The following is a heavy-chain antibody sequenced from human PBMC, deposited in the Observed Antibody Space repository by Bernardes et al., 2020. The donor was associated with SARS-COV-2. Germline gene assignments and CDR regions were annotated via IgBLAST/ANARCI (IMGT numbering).Heavy chain of an antibody. CDR3: ARWDGEGTKYRGY. CDR1: GYTFSTNG. CDR2: ISFDGTIK. J-gene: IGHJ4*02. Sequence: GGSLRLSCPASGYTFSTNGMHWVRQAPGKGLECVAAISFDGTIKYYADFVQGRFTISRDNSKSTLYLQMNGLRAEDTAVYYCARWDGEGTKYRGYWGRGTLVTVSS. D-gene: IGHD4-17*01. V-gene: IGHV3-33*01.